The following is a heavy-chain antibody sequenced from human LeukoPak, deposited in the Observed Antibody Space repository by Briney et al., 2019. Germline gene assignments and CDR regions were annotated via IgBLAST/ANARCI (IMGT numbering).Heavy chain of an antibody. J-gene: IGHJ4*02. Sequence: SLRLSCAASGFTFDDYAMHWVRQPPGEGLEWVSGINWDSGSIAYADSVKGRFTVSRDNAKNSLYLQMNSLRVEDTALYYCAKGVGAYNGGTTDFLGQGNLVTGSS. CDR2: INWDSGSI. CDR1: GFTFDDYA. CDR3: AKGVGAYNGGTTDF. V-gene: IGHV3-9*01. D-gene: IGHD1-14*01.